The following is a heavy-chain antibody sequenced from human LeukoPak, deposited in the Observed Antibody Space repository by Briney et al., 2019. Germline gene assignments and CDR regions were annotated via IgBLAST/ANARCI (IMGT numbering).Heavy chain of an antibody. CDR1: GFTFSSYG. V-gene: IGHV3-7*01. J-gene: IGHJ6*02. Sequence: GGSLRLSCAASGFTFSSYGMHWVRQAPGKGLEWVANIKQDGSEKQYVDSVKGRFAISRDNAENSLYLQMNSLKAEDTAVYYCARVRRYGSAPLYSYGLDVWGRGTTVTVSS. CDR2: IKQDGSEK. CDR3: ARVRRYGSAPLYSYGLDV. D-gene: IGHD3-10*01.